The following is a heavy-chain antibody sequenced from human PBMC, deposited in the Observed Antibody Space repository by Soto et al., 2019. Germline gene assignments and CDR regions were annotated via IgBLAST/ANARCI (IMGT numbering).Heavy chain of an antibody. CDR3: ASQLYYYDSSSNWFDP. J-gene: IGHJ5*02. Sequence: SVKVSCKASGGTFSSYAISWVRQAPGQGLELMGGIIPIFGTANYAQKFQGRVTITADESTSTAYMELSSLRSEDTAVYCCASQLYYYDSSSNWFDPWGQGTLVTVSS. CDR2: IIPIFGTA. V-gene: IGHV1-69*13. D-gene: IGHD3-22*01. CDR1: GGTFSSYA.